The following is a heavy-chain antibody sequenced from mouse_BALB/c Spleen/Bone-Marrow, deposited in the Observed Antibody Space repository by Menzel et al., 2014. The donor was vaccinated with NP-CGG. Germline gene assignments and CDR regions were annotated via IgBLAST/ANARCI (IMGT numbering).Heavy chain of an antibody. D-gene: IGHD2-2*01. CDR2: VNPYNGGT. Sequence: EVQLQQSGPELVKPGASVKMSCKASGYTFTGYYMDWVKQSHGESFEWIGRVNPYNGGTSYNQKFKGKATLTVDKSSTTAYMELNSLTSEDSAVYYCARGGYRDYWGQGTTLTVSS. CDR1: GYTFTGYY. V-gene: IGHV1-19*01. CDR3: ARGGYRDY. J-gene: IGHJ2*01.